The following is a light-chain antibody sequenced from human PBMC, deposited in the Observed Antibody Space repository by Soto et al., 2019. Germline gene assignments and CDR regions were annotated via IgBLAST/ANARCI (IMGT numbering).Light chain of an antibody. CDR2: KAS. CDR3: QQYNSYPRT. V-gene: IGKV1-5*03. Sequence: DIQMTQSPSTLSGSVGDSVTITCRASQTISSWLAWYQQKPGKAPKLLIYKASSLESGVPSRFSGSGSGTEFTLTISSLQPDEFATYYCQQYNSYPRTVGQGTKVDIK. J-gene: IGKJ1*01. CDR1: QTISSW.